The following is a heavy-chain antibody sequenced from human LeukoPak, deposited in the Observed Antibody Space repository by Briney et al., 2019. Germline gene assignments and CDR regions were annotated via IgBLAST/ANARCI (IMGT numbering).Heavy chain of an antibody. D-gene: IGHD5-24*01. J-gene: IGHJ2*01. CDR1: GGSVSSDIYH. CDR2: INHSGST. V-gene: IGHV4-39*07. Sequence: SETLSLTYIVSGGSVSSDIYHWSWIRQPPGKGLEWIGQINHSGSTNYSPPLKSRVTISIDTSKNQFSLKLSSVTAADTAVYYCARDFGDGYKDWYFDLWGRGTLVTVSS. CDR3: ARDFGDGYKDWYFDL.